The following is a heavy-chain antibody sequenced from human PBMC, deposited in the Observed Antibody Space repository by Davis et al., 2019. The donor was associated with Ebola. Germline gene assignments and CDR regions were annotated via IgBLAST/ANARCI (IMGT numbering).Heavy chain of an antibody. J-gene: IGHJ4*02. CDR2: ISAYNVNT. V-gene: IGHV1-18*01. CDR1: GYTFTSYD. Sequence: ASVKVSCKASGYTFTSYDISWVRQAPGQGLEWMGWISAYNVNTNYAQKLQGRVTMTTDTSTSTAYMELTSLRSDDTAVYYCAREIAARPIDYWGQGTLVTVSS. CDR3: AREIAARPIDY. D-gene: IGHD6-6*01.